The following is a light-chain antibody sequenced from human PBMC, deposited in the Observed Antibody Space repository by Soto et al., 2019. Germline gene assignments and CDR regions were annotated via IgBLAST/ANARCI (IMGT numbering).Light chain of an antibody. V-gene: IGKV3-15*01. CDR1: QTVASN. J-gene: IGKJ2*01. CDR3: QQYHNWPPQYT. Sequence: EIVMTQSPATLSVSPGERAILSCRASQTVASNVAWYQQKPGRAPRLLIHGASTRATGVSARFSGSGSGTECTLTISSLQSEDFAVYYCQQYHNWPPQYTFGLGTNLQIK. CDR2: GAS.